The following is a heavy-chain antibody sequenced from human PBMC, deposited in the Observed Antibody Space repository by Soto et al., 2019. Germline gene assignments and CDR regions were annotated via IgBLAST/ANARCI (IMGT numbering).Heavy chain of an antibody. V-gene: IGHV1-69*01. CDR2: IIPFFGST. CDR3: ARSWGLSRKLDYSSAGLDL. CDR1: GGTFSSFA. J-gene: IGHJ6*02. D-gene: IGHD7-27*01. Sequence: QVQLVQSGAEVKKPGSSVKVSCKASGGTFSSFAISWVRQAPGQGLEWMGGIIPFFGSTNYSQKFQGRVTISADESTSTAYMELSSLRSKDTAVYHCARSWGLSRKLDYSSAGLDLGGQGTTVTVSS.